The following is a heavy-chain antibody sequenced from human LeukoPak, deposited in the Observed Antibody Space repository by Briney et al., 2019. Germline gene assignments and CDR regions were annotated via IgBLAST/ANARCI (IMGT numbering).Heavy chain of an antibody. CDR1: GGSISSYY. Sequence: PSETLSLTCTVSGGSISSYYWSWIRQPPGKGLEWIGYIYTSGSTNYNPSLKSRVTISVDTSKNQFSLKLSSVTAADTAVYYCARLSRFGELSYYYMDVWGKGTTVTVSS. V-gene: IGHV4-4*09. J-gene: IGHJ6*03. CDR3: ARLSRFGELSYYYMDV. CDR2: IYTSGST. D-gene: IGHD3-10*01.